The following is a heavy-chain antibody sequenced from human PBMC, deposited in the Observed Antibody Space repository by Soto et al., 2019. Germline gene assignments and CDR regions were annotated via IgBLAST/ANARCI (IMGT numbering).Heavy chain of an antibody. CDR2: IYSGGST. Sequence: EVQLVESGGGLVQPGGSLRLSCAASGFTVSSNYMSWVRQAPGKGLEWVSVIYSGGSTYYADSVKGRFTISRDNSKNTLYRQMTSLRAEDTAVYYCARDRIAAASCDYWGQGTLVTVSA. CDR3: ARDRIAAASCDY. J-gene: IGHJ4*02. V-gene: IGHV3-66*01. D-gene: IGHD6-13*01. CDR1: GFTVSSNY.